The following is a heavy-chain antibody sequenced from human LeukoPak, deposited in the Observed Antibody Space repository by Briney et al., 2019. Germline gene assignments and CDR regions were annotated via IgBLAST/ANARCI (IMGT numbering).Heavy chain of an antibody. CDR1: GGSISSASYY. V-gene: IGHV4-61*02. Sequence: SETLSLTCSVSGGSISSASYYWSWIRQPAGKGLEWIGRIYISGSTNYKSSLKSRVTISIDTSKNQFSLKLSSVTAADTAVYYCAREREGPYGYLDYWGQGTLVTVSS. CDR2: IYISGST. CDR3: AREREGPYGYLDY. J-gene: IGHJ4*02. D-gene: IGHD4-17*01.